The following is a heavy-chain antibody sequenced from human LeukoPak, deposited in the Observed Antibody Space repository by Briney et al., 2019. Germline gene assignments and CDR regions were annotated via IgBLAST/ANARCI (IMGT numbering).Heavy chain of an antibody. J-gene: IGHJ4*02. CDR3: AKEHTVTTVPFDY. Sequence: GGSLRLSCAASGFTFSSYGMHWVRQAPGKGLEWVAVISYDGSNKYYADSVKGRFTISRDNSKNTLYLQMNSLRAEDTAVYYCAKEHTVTTVPFDYWGQGTLVTVSS. D-gene: IGHD4-17*01. V-gene: IGHV3-30*18. CDR1: GFTFSSYG. CDR2: ISYDGSNK.